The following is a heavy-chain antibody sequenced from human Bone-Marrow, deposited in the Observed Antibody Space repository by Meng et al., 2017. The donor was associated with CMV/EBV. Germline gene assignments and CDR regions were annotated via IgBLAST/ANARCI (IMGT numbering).Heavy chain of an antibody. J-gene: IGHJ6*02. D-gene: IGHD2-15*01. Sequence: GESLKISCAASGFTFSSYSMNWVRQAPGKGLEWVSSISSSSSYIYYADSVKGRFTISRDNAKNSLYLQMNSLRAEDTAVYYCARDVYCSGGSCPYYYYYGMDVWGQGTTVTVSS. V-gene: IGHV3-21*01. CDR2: ISSSSSYI. CDR3: ARDVYCSGGSCPYYYYYGMDV. CDR1: GFTFSSYS.